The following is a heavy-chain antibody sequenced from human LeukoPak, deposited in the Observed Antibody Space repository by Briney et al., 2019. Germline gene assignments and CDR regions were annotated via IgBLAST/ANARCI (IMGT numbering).Heavy chain of an antibody. D-gene: IGHD4-17*01. Sequence: PSETLSLTCTVSGGSISSYYWSWIRQHPGKGLEWIGYIYYSGSTYYNPSHKSRVTISVDTSKNQFSLKLSSVTAADTAVYYCARAREGYGDYGDYFDYWGQGTLVTVSS. CDR3: ARAREGYGDYGDYFDY. CDR2: IYYSGST. V-gene: IGHV4-59*06. J-gene: IGHJ4*02. CDR1: GGSISSYY.